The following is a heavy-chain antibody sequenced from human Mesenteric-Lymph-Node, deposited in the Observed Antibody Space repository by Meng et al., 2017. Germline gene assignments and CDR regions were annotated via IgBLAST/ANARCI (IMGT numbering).Heavy chain of an antibody. Sequence: VQLVETGGGLIQPGGSLRLSCAASGFTVSSSSMSWVRQAPGKGLEWVSIIYSGGGTNYADSVKGRFTISRDSSKNTLSLQMNNMRAEDTAVYYCARDVAYWGQGTLVTVSS. V-gene: IGHV3-53*02. CDR2: IYSGGGT. CDR1: GFTVSSSS. J-gene: IGHJ4*02. CDR3: ARDVAY.